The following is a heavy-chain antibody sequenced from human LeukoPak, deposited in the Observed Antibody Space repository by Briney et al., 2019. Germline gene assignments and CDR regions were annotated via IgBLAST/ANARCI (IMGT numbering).Heavy chain of an antibody. Sequence: GGSMRFSCAASGFTVSSNYMSWVRQAAGKGLEWVSVIYSGVSTYYADSVKGRFTISRDNSKNTLYLQMNSLRAEDTAVYYCASGSYGRYFDYWGQGTLVTVSS. CDR3: ASGSYGRYFDY. V-gene: IGHV3-53*01. D-gene: IGHD1-26*01. J-gene: IGHJ4*02. CDR1: GFTVSSNY. CDR2: IYSGVST.